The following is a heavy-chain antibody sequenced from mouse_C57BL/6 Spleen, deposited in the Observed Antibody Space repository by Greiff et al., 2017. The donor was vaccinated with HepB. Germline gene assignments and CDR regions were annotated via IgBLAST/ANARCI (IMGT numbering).Heavy chain of an antibody. CDR3: AREETAQATGFAY. D-gene: IGHD3-2*02. J-gene: IGHJ3*01. CDR2: IYPGDGDT. V-gene: IGHV1-80*01. CDR1: GYAFSSYW. Sequence: VQLQQSGAELVKPGASVKISCKASGYAFSSYWMNWVKQRPGKGLEWIGQIYPGDGDTNYNGKFKGKATLTADKSSSTAYMQLSSLTSEDSAVYFCAREETAQATGFAYWGQGTLVTVSA.